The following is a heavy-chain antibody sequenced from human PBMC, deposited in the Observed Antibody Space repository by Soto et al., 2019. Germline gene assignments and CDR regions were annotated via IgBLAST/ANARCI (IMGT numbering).Heavy chain of an antibody. CDR3: ARAPVRGVIINDY. V-gene: IGHV1-24*01. CDR1: GYTLTELS. D-gene: IGHD3-10*01. CDR2: IDAENGKT. J-gene: IGHJ4*02. Sequence: ASVKVSCKVSGYTLTELSMHWVRQAPGKGLEWMGGIDAENGKTKYSQKFQGRVTITRDTSASTAYMELSSLRSEDTAVYYCARAPVRGVIINDYWGQGTLVTVSS.